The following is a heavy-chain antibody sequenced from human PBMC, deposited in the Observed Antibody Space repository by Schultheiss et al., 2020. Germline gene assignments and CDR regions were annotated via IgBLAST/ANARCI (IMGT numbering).Heavy chain of an antibody. CDR1: GFTFSNAW. CDR2: IKSKTDGGTT. V-gene: IGHV3-15*01. D-gene: IGHD3-22*01. J-gene: IGHJ4*02. CDR3: TTAGAYYYDSSGLSFDY. Sequence: GGSLRLSCAASGFTFSNAWMSWVRQAPGKGLEWVGRIKSKTDGGTTDYAAPVKGRFTISRDDSKNTLYLQMNSLKTEDTAVYYCTTAGAYYYDSSGLSFDYWGQGTLVTVYS.